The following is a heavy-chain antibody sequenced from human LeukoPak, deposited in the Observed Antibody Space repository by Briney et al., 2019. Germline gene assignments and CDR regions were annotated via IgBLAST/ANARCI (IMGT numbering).Heavy chain of an antibody. CDR1: GFTFSSYA. CDR2: ISYDGSNK. D-gene: IGHD2-21*02. V-gene: IGHV3-30-3*01. Sequence: GGSLRLSCAASGFTFSSYAMHWVRQAPGKGLEWVAVISYDGSNKYYADSVKGRFTISRDNSKNTLYLQMNSLRAEDTAVYYCTSWGDTTAEYFQRWGQGTLVTVSS. CDR3: TSWGDTTAEYFQR. J-gene: IGHJ1*01.